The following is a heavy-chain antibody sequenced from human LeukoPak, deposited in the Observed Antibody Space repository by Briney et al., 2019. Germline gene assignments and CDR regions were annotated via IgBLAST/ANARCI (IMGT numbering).Heavy chain of an antibody. CDR2: IKSKADGGTT. CDR3: STLSGGDSSNY. J-gene: IGHJ4*02. Sequence: PGGALRLSCAASGFTFSHAWMSWVRQAPGKGLEWVCRIKSKADGGTTDYAAPVKGRFTISRDDSKNTLYLQMNSLKTEDTAVYYCSTLSGGDSSNYWGQGTLVTVSS. V-gene: IGHV3-15*01. D-gene: IGHD2-21*02. CDR1: GFTFSHAW.